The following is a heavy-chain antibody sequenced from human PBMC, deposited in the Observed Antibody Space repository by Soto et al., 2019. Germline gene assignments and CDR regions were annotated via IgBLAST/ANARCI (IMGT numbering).Heavy chain of an antibody. D-gene: IGHD1-26*01. Sequence: GGSLRLSCAASGFTFSSYGMHWVRQAPGKGLEWVAVISYDGSNKYYADSVKGRFTISRDNSKNTLYLQMNSLRAEDTAVYYSAKVEWDVYYYFGMDVWGQGPTVTSP. CDR2: ISYDGSNK. J-gene: IGHJ6*02. CDR1: GFTFSSYG. V-gene: IGHV3-30*18. CDR3: AKVEWDVYYYFGMDV.